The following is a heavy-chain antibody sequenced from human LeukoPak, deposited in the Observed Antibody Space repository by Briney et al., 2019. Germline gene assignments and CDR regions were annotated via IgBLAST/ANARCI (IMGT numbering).Heavy chain of an antibody. CDR1: GFTFSSYW. Sequence: GGSLRLSCAASGFTFSSYWMHWVRQAPGKGLVWVSRINNDGSSTSNADSVKGRFTISRDNAKNTLYLQVNSLRAEDTAVYYCARVILGGVIDYWGQGTLVTVSS. V-gene: IGHV3-74*01. CDR3: ARVILGGVIDY. D-gene: IGHD3-16*01. CDR2: INNDGSST. J-gene: IGHJ4*02.